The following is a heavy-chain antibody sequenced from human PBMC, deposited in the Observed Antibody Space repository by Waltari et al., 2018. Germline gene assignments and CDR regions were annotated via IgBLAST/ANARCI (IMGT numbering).Heavy chain of an antibody. V-gene: IGHV3-48*03. J-gene: IGHJ6*03. Sequence: EVQLVESGGGLVQPGGSLRRSCVASGFTFRIYEAKWFRQAPGKGLGWISHISTSDSSIFYADSVKGRFTISRDNAKNSLYLQMNSLRGEDTAVYYCARVGGNYYYYMDVWGKGTTVTVSS. CDR3: ARVGGNYYYYMDV. D-gene: IGHD3-16*01. CDR1: GFTFRIYE. CDR2: ISTSDSSI.